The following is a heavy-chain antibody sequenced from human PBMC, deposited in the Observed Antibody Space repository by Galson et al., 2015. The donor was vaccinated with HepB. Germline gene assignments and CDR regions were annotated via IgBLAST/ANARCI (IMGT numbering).Heavy chain of an antibody. Sequence: SLRLSCAASGLTFDDFAMHWVRQAPGKGLEWVSGIGWKTGNIGYADSVKGRFTISRDNTKNSLYLQMTSLTTDDTALYYCAKGLYGDNVDLIDYWGQGTLVTVSS. CDR1: GLTFDDFA. J-gene: IGHJ4*02. V-gene: IGHV3-9*01. CDR3: AKGLYGDNVDLIDY. CDR2: IGWKTGNI. D-gene: IGHD4-17*01.